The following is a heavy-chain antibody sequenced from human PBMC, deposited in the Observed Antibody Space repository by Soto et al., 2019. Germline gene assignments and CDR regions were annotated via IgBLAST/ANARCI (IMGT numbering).Heavy chain of an antibody. D-gene: IGHD2-8*01. CDR3: ARDKGCTNGVCPRANAFDI. Sequence: SQTLSLTCAISGDSVSSNSAAWNWIRQSPSRGLEWLGRTYYRSKWYNDYAVSVKSRITINPDTSKNQFSLQLNSVTPEDTAVYYCARDKGCTNGVCPRANAFDIWGQGTMVTVSS. CDR2: TYYRSKWYN. J-gene: IGHJ3*02. CDR1: GDSVSSNSAA. V-gene: IGHV6-1*01.